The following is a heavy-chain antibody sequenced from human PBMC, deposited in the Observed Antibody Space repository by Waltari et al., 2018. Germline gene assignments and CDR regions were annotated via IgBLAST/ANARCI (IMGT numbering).Heavy chain of an antibody. Sequence: QVQLQESGPGLVKPSETLSLTCTVSGGSSSSYYWSWIRQPPGKGLEWIGYIYYRGSTNYNPSLKSRVTISVDTSKNQFSLKLSSVTAADTAVYYCAREISPPAPHCDYWGQGTLVTVSS. CDR3: AREISPPAPHCDY. CDR1: GGSSSSYY. J-gene: IGHJ4*02. V-gene: IGHV4-59*12. CDR2: IYYRGST.